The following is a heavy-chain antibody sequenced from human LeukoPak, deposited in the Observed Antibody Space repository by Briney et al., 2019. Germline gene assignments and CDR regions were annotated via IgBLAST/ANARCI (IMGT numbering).Heavy chain of an antibody. CDR2: IIPIFGTA. J-gene: IGHJ3*02. D-gene: IGHD3-22*01. Sequence: ASVKVSCKASGGTFSSYAISWVRPAPGQGLEWMGGIIPIFGTANYAQKFQGRVTITTDESTSPAYMELSSLRSEDTAVYYCARDRYYDSSGHNPGERACDIWGQGTMVAVAS. V-gene: IGHV1-69*05. CDR3: ARDRYYDSSGHNPGERACDI. CDR1: GGTFSSYA.